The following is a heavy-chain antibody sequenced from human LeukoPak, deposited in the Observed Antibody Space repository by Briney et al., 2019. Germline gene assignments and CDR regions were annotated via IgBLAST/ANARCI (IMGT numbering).Heavy chain of an antibody. CDR3: AKDMAGSGWYEAAYYFDY. V-gene: IGHV3-43*02. J-gene: IGHJ4*02. D-gene: IGHD6-19*01. CDR1: GFTFDDYA. CDR2: ISGDGGST. Sequence: GGSLRLSCAASGFTFDDYAMHWVRQAPGKGLEWVSLISGDGGSTYYADSVKGRFTISRDNSKNSLYLQMNSLRTEDTALYYCAKDMAGSGWYEAAYYFDYWGQGTLVTVSS.